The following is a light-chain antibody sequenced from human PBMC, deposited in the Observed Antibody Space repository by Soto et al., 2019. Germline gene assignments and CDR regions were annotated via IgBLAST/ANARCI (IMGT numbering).Light chain of an antibody. J-gene: IGLJ1*01. V-gene: IGLV1-47*01. CDR1: SSNIGDNY. Sequence: QSALTQPPSASGTPGQKVTISCSGSSSNIGDNYVYWHQQLPGTAPKLLIYRNNQRPSGVPDRFSGSKSGTSASLAISGLRSEDEDDYYCAAWDDSLSGYVFGPGTKVTVL. CDR3: AAWDDSLSGYV. CDR2: RNN.